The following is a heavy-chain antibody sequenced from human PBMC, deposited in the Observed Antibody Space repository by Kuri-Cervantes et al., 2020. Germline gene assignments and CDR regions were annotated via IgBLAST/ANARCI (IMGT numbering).Heavy chain of an antibody. D-gene: IGHD3-10*01. V-gene: IGHV3-33*08. CDR2: IWYDGSNK. Sequence: GGSRRLSCATSGFTFSTYWMHWVRQVPGKVLEWVAAIWYDGSNKYYADSVKGRFSISRDNSKNTLYLQMNSLRAADTAVYYCARDPKLWTDYYGSGSYSRGLYDYWGQGTLVTVSS. CDR3: ARDPKLWTDYYGSGSYSRGLYDY. J-gene: IGHJ4*02. CDR1: GFTFSTYW.